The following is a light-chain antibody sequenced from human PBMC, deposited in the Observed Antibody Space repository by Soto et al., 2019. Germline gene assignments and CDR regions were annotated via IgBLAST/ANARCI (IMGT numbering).Light chain of an antibody. Sequence: QSALTQPASVSGSPGQTITISCTGTSCDVGTYNLVSWYQQHPGKAPKLFIYDVSNRPSGVSNRFSGSKSGNTASLTISGLQAEDEAFYYCSSYTDTNTLVFGGGTKLTVL. CDR1: SCDVGTYNL. J-gene: IGLJ3*02. CDR2: DVS. CDR3: SSYTDTNTLV. V-gene: IGLV2-14*02.